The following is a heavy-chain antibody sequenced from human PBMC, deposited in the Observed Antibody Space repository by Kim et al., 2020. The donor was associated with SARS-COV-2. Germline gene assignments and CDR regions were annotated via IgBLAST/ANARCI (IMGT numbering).Heavy chain of an antibody. CDR1: GFIVSSNY. CDR2: IYSRGDT. J-gene: IGHJ6*02. V-gene: IGHV3-53*01. CDR3: TTRNYNYFYGVDV. Sequence: GESLKISCAASGFIVSSNYMSWVRQAPGKGLEWVSTIYSRGDTFHADSVAGRFIISRDNSKNTVYLQMNSLRAEDTAVYYCTTRNYNYFYGVDVWGQGTTVAVSS.